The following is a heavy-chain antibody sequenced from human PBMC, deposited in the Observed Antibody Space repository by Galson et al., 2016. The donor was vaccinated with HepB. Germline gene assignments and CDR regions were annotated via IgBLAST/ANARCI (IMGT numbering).Heavy chain of an antibody. CDR1: GFTFTSYA. V-gene: IGHV3-23*01. CDR2: ISDSGGST. D-gene: IGHD5-24*01. J-gene: IGHJ4*02. Sequence: LRLSCAASGFTFTSYAMSWVRQAPGKGLEWVSGISDSGGSTYYADSVKGRFTFSRDNSKNALYLQMNSLRAEDTAVYYCAKEYVDMSTGPGLRRGTYYFDYWGQGTLVTVSS. CDR3: AKEYVDMSTGPGLRRGTYYFDY.